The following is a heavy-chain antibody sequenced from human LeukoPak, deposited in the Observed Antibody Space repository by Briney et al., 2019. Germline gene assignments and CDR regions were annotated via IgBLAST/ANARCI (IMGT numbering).Heavy chain of an antibody. CDR1: GGSISSSSYY. J-gene: IGHJ4*02. D-gene: IGHD4-23*01. V-gene: IGHV4-39*07. CDR2: IYYSGST. Sequence: SETLSLTCTVSGGSISSSSYYWGWIRQPPGKGLEWIGNIYYSGSTYYNPSLKSRVTVSVDTSKNQFSLKLSSVTAADTAVYYCARDLLNEGNHLDYWGQGTLVTVSS. CDR3: ARDLLNEGNHLDY.